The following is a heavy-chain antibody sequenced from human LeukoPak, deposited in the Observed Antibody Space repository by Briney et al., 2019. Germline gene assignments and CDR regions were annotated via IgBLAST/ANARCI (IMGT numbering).Heavy chain of an antibody. CDR3: AKHHYSSSRDYFDY. CDR1: GFTFGTYA. V-gene: IGHV3-23*01. J-gene: IGHJ4*02. CDR2: ISGSGGST. D-gene: IGHD6-13*01. Sequence: GGSLRLSCAASGFTFGTYAMTWVRQAPGKGLGWVSVISGSGGSTNYADFVKGRFIISRDNSRNALFLQMNSLRAEDTAVYYCAKHHYSSSRDYFDYWGQGTLVTVSS.